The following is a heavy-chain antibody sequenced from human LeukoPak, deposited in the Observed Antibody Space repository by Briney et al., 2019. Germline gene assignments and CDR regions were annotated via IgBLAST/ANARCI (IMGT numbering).Heavy chain of an antibody. CDR1: GGSFSGYY. CDR2: INHSGST. D-gene: IGHD1-1*01. V-gene: IGHV4-34*01. CDR3: ASAPEGVLPRYDY. J-gene: IGHJ4*02. Sequence: SETLSLTCAVYGGSFSGYYWSWIRQPPGKGLEWIGEINHSGSTNYNPSLKSRVTISVDTSKNQFSLKLSSVTAEDTAVYYCASAPEGVLPRYDYWGQGTLVTVSS.